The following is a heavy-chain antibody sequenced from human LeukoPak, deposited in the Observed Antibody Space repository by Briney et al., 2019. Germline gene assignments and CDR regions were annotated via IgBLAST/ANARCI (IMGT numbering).Heavy chain of an antibody. D-gene: IGHD6-13*01. CDR2: IYYSGST. CDR3: ARATSYSSSWYYFDY. J-gene: IGHJ4*02. Sequence: SETLSLTCTVSGGSISGYYWSWVRQPPGKGLEWMGYIYYSGSTNYNPSLKSRVTISVDTSKNQFSLKLSSVTAADTAVYYCARATSYSSSWYYFDYWGQGTLVTVSS. CDR1: GGSISGYY. V-gene: IGHV4-59*01.